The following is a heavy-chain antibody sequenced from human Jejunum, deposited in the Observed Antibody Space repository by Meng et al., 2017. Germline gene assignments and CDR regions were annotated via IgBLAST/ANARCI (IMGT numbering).Heavy chain of an antibody. D-gene: IGHD3-16*01. Sequence: QVQLVQSGSELKNPGASATVSCKASGYSFMTYALNWVRQVPGQGLEWMGWINTYSGSPTYAQGFTGRFVFSLDTSVSTAYLQINNLQSDDTAVYYCARRSLGEMSGDPDYWGQGTLVTVSS. J-gene: IGHJ4*02. CDR3: ARRSLGEMSGDPDY. CDR1: GYSFMTYA. CDR2: INTYSGSP. V-gene: IGHV7-4-1*02.